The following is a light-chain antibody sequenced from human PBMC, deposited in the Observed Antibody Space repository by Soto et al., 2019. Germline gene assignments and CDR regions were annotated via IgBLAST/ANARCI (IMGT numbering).Light chain of an antibody. CDR2: EVS. Sequence: QSALTQPASVSGSPGQSITISCTGTSSDVGNYKYVSWYQQHPGKAPKLMIYEVSNRPSGVSNRFSGSKSGNTASLTISGLQAEDDTDYYCCSYTSSGTYVFGTGTKLTVL. CDR1: SSDVGNYKY. J-gene: IGLJ1*01. CDR3: CSYTSSGTYV. V-gene: IGLV2-14*01.